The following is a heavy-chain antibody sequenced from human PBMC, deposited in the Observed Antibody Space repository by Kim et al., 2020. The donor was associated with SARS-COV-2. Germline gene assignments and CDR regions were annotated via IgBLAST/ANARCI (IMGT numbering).Heavy chain of an antibody. Sequence: GGTTSYADSVKGRFTISRDNAKNTLYLQMNSLRADDTAVYYCIRDLAGKCSTWGKGTLVTVSS. V-gene: IGHV3-74*01. CDR3: IRDLAGKCST. J-gene: IGHJ5*02. CDR2: GGTT. D-gene: IGHD1-26*01.